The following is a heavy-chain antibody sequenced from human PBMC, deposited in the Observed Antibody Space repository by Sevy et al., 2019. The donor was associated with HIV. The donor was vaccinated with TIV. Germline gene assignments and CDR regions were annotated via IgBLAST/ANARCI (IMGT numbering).Heavy chain of an antibody. Sequence: SETLSLTCTVSGGSITSLYWNWIRQPPGKGLEWIANIYSNGHINYNPSLNSRVTLSLATPKNQFFRRLSSVTAADTAMYYCAGENAWGRDYSWGQRTLVTFSS. CDR3: AGENAWGRDYS. CDR1: GGSITSLY. V-gene: IGHV4-59*11. J-gene: IGHJ4*02. D-gene: IGHD1-26*01. CDR2: IYSNGHI.